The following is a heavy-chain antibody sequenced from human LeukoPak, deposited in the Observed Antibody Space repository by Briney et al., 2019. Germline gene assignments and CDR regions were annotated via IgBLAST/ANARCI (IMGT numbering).Heavy chain of an antibody. CDR3: AGYRLSDCPINWFDP. CDR1: GYTFTNFG. D-gene: IGHD2-21*01. V-gene: IGHV1-18*01. J-gene: IGHJ5*02. CDR2: ISAYNGNT. Sequence: ASVKVSCKDSGYTFTNFGICWVRQAPGQGLEWMGWISAYNGNTDYTQKLQDRVTMTTDSSTNTTYFELRSLKSDHTALYYFAGYRLSDCPINWFDPWGQGTLVTVSS.